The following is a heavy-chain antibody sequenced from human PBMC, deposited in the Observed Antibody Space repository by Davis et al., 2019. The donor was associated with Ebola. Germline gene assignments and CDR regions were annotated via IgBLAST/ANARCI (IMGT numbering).Heavy chain of an antibody. D-gene: IGHD1-26*01. CDR3: AKDTSNIWFDI. V-gene: IGHV3-21*04. Sequence: GESLKISCAASGFVFSSYVMSWVRRAPGKGLEWVPFISSSSNYIYYADSVKGRFTVSRDNAKNSLYLQMNSLRAEDTAIYYCAKDTSNIWFDIWGQWTNVTVSS. J-gene: IGHJ3*02. CDR2: ISSSSNYI. CDR1: GFVFSSYV.